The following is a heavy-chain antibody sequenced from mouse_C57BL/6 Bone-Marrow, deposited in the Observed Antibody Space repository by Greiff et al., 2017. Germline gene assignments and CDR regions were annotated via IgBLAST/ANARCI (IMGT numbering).Heavy chain of an antibody. V-gene: IGHV1-9*01. Sequence: VKLMESGAELMKPGASVTLSCKATGYTFTGYWIEWVKQRPGHGLEWIGEILPGSGSTNYNEKFKGKATFTADTSSNTAYMQLSSLTTEDSAIYYCARFHYYGSSGPLAYWGQGTLVTVSA. J-gene: IGHJ3*01. D-gene: IGHD1-1*01. CDR3: ARFHYYGSSGPLAY. CDR1: GYTFTGYW. CDR2: ILPGSGST.